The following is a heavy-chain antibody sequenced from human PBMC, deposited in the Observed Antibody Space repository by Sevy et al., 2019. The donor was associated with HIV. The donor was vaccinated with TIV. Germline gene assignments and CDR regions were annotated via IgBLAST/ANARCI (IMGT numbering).Heavy chain of an antibody. D-gene: IGHD2-8*01. J-gene: IGHJ4*02. Sequence: GGSLRLSCAASGFSFSSYWMRWVRQAPGKGLEWVANIKQDESEKYYVASVKGRFTISRDNAKNSVYLQMNSLRPEDTAIYYCARGNNGSFDYWGQGTLVTVSS. CDR2: IKQDESEK. V-gene: IGHV3-7*04. CDR3: ARGNNGSFDY. CDR1: GFSFSSYW.